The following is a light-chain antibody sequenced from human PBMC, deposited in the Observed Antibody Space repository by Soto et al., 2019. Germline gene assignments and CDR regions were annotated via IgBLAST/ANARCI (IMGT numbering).Light chain of an antibody. V-gene: IGKV3-20*01. CDR1: QSVSSSY. CDR3: LQYGSSPPLT. CDR2: GAS. Sequence: EIVLTQSPGTLSLSPGERATLSCRASQSVSSSYLAWYQQKPGQAPRLLIYGASSRATGIPDRFSGSWSGTDFTLTISRLEPEDFAVYYCLQYGSSPPLTFGGRTKVEIK. J-gene: IGKJ4*01.